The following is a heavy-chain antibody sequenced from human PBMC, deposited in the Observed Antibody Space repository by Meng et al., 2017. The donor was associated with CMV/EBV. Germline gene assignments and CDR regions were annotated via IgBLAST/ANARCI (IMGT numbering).Heavy chain of an antibody. V-gene: IGHV2-5*02. J-gene: IGHJ5*02. D-gene: IGHD6-13*01. CDR1: GFSLSTSGVG. Sequence: KASCPLLVKPTTTLSRTCPFFGFSLSTSGVGVGWIRQPPGKALEWLALIYWDDDKRYSPSLKSRLTITKDTSKNQVVLTMTNMDPVDTATYYCAHRGRIAAAGTDWFDPWGQGTLVTVFS. CDR3: AHRGRIAAAGTDWFDP. CDR2: IYWDDDK.